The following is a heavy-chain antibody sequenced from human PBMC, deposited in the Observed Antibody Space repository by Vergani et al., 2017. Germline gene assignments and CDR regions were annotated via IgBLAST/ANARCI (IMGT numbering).Heavy chain of an antibody. CDR1: GGSVSSGSYY. CDR2: IYYSGST. J-gene: IGHJ4*02. CDR3: ARSVTYYYGSGSYL. V-gene: IGHV4-61*10. Sequence: QVQLQESGPGLVKPSETLSLTCTVSGGSVSSGSYYWSWIRQPDGKGLEWIGYIYYSGSTNYNPSLKSRVTIPVDTSKNQFSLKLSSVTAADTAVYYCARSVTYYYGSGSYLWGQGTLVTVSS. D-gene: IGHD3-10*01.